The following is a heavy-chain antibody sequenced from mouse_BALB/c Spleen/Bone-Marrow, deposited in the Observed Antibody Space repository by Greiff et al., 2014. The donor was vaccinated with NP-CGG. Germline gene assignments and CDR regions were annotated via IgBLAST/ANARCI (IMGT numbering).Heavy chain of an antibody. D-gene: IGHD6-2*01. V-gene: IGHV1S81*02. CDR2: INPGNGGT. CDR3: ARGSPY. CDR1: GYTFTNYY. J-gene: IGHJ3*01. Sequence: QVQLQQSGAELVKPGASVKLSCKTSGYTFTNYYIYWVKQRPGQGLEWIGEINPGNGGTNFNERFKSKATLTVDKSSTTAYILLTSLTSKDSAVYYCARGSPYWGQGTLVTVSA.